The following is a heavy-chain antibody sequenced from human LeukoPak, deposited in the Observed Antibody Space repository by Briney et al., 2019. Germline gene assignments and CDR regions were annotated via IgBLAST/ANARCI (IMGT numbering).Heavy chain of an antibody. J-gene: IGHJ5*02. CDR2: MYHGGST. V-gene: IGHV4-30-2*01. CDR3: ASTNDFGDYVGA. D-gene: IGHD4-17*01. CDR1: GGSISSGGFS. Sequence: SETLSLTCAVSGGSISSGGFSWSWIRQPPGNGLQWIGYMYHGGSTYYNPSLESRVTISVDRSKNQFSLKLSSVTDADTAVYYCASTNDFGDYVGAWGQGTLVTVSS.